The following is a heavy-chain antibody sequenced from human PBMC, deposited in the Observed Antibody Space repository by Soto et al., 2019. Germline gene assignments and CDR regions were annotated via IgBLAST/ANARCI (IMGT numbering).Heavy chain of an antibody. CDR2: IYYSGST. J-gene: IGHJ4*02. V-gene: IGHV4-31*03. D-gene: IGHD2-21*02. CDR1: GGSISSGGYY. CDR3: ARVNVVVTEEVPGGYFDY. Sequence: SETLSLTCTVSGGSISSGGYYWSWIRQHPGKGLEWIGYIYYSGSTYYNPSLKSRVTISVDTSKNQFSLKLSSVTAANTAVYYCARVNVVVTEEVPGGYFDYGGQGTLVTVSS.